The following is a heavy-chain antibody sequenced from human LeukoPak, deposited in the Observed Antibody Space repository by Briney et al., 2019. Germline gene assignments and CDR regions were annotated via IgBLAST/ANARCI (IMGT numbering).Heavy chain of an antibody. CDR2: IYHNGNR. CDR1: GYSISSGFY. J-gene: IGHJ4*02. Sequence: PSETLSLTCAVSGYSISSGFYWAWIRQPPGKGLEWIATIYHNGNRFYNPSLRSRVSISVDTSENMFSLNLSSVAAADTAVYYCARLFGSGSYKPPASTDYWGQGTLVTVSS. D-gene: IGHD1-26*01. V-gene: IGHV4-38-2*01. CDR3: ARLFGSGSYKPPASTDY.